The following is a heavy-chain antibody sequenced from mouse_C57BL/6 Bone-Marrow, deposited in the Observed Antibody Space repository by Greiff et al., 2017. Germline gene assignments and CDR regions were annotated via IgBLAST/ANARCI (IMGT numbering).Heavy chain of an antibody. J-gene: IGHJ2*01. CDR2: ISSGSSTI. V-gene: IGHV5-17*01. CDR1: GFTFSDYG. D-gene: IGHD2-4*01. CDR3: ARYDYDEGYYFDY. Sequence: EVHLVESGGGLVKPGGSLKLSCAASGFTFSDYGMHWVRQAPEKGLEWVAYISSGSSTIYYADTVKGRFTISRDNAKNTLFLQMTSLRSEDTAMYYCARYDYDEGYYFDYWGQGTTLTVSS.